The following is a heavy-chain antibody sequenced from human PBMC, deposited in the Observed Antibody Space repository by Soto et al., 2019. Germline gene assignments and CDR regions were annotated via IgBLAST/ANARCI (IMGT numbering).Heavy chain of an antibody. CDR3: ARIHRSGSYGYYYYYGMDV. CDR1: GGSISSYY. CDR2: IYYSGST. Sequence: SETLSLTCTVPGGSISSYYWSWIRQPPGKGLEWIGYIYYSGSTNYNPSLKSRVTISVDTSKNQFSLKLSSVTAADTAVYYCARIHRSGSYGYYYYYGMDVWGQGTTVTVSS. V-gene: IGHV4-59*01. J-gene: IGHJ6*02. D-gene: IGHD3-10*01.